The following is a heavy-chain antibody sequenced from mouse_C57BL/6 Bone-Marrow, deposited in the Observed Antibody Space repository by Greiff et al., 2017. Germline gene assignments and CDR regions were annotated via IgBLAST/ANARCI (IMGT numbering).Heavy chain of an antibody. CDR1: GYTFTSYW. CDR2: IHPNSGST. CDR3: ARSTTVVGRFAY. J-gene: IGHJ3*01. Sequence: QVQLQQPGAELVKPGASVKLSCKASGYTFTSYWMHWVKQRPGQGLEWIGMIHPNSGSTNYNEKFKSKATLTVDKSSSTAYMQLSSLTSEDSAVYSCARSTTVVGRFAYWGQGTLVTVSA. D-gene: IGHD1-1*01. V-gene: IGHV1-64*01.